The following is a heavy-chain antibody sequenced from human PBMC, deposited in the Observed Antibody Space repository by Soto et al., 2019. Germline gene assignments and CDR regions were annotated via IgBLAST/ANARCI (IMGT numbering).Heavy chain of an antibody. Sequence: QVQLQESGPGLVKPSQTLSLTCTVSGGSISSGDYYWSWIRQPPGKGLEWIGYIYYSGSTYYNPSLKSRVTISVDKSKNQFSLKLSSVTAADTAVYYCARFRGWGFGVALMDVWGQGTTVTVSS. D-gene: IGHD3-3*01. V-gene: IGHV4-30-4*01. CDR2: IYYSGST. CDR1: GGSISSGDYY. CDR3: ARFRGWGFGVALMDV. J-gene: IGHJ6*02.